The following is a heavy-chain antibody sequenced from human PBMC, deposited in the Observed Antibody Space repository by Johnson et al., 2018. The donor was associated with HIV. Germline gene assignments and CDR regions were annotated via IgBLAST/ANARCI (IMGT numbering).Heavy chain of an antibody. D-gene: IGHD3-3*01. V-gene: IGHV3-64*01. J-gene: IGHJ3*01. CDR3: ATDYNFWSGRPDSFDV. CDR2: VTNNGDST. Sequence: MQLVESGGGLVQPGGSLRLSCVASGFTFSNYPMHWVRQAPGRGLEYVSRVTNNGDSTYYVNAVKGRFTISRDNSKNTLYLQMDSLRAEDTAVYYCATDYNFWSGRPDSFDVWPRDNGHRLF. CDR1: GFTFSNYP.